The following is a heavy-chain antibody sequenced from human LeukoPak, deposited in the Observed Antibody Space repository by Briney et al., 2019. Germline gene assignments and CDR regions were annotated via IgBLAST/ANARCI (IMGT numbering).Heavy chain of an antibody. Sequence: GGSLRLSCAASGFTFSSYAMSWVRQAPGKGLEWISAISGSGDRTYYADSVKGRLTISRDNAKNSLHLQMNSLRAGDTAVYYCVKNSARGGSGWYVRGFVYWGQGTLVTVSS. V-gene: IGHV3-23*01. D-gene: IGHD6-19*01. CDR2: ISGSGDRT. CDR3: VKNSARGGSGWYVRGFVY. J-gene: IGHJ4*02. CDR1: GFTFSSYA.